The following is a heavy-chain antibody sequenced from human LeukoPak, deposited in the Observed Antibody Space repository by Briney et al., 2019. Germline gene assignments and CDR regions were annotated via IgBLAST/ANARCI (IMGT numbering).Heavy chain of an antibody. V-gene: IGHV4-4*02. CDR2: IYHSGST. CDR1: GGSISSSNW. D-gene: IGHD2/OR15-2a*01. Sequence: SETLSLTCAVSGGSISSSNWWSWVRQPPGKGLEWIGEIYHSGSTNYNPSLKSRVTISVDKSKNQFSLTLTSVTAADTAIYFCARGRVSVKYFSREQGGYFDYWGQGTLVTVSS. J-gene: IGHJ4*02. CDR3: ARGRVSVKYFSREQGGYFDY.